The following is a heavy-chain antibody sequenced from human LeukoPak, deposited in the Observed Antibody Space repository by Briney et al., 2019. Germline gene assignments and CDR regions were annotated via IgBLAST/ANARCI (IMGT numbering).Heavy chain of an antibody. V-gene: IGHV1-69*04. J-gene: IGHJ2*01. D-gene: IGHD4-23*01. CDR3: ARDYGGNSTLRWYFDL. Sequence: SVKVSCKASGGTFTSYAISWVRQAPGQGLEWMGRIIPILGIANYAQKFQGRVTITADKSTSTAYMELSSLRSEDTAVYYCARDYGGNSTLRWYFDLWGRGTLVTVSS. CDR2: IIPILGIA. CDR1: GGTFTSYA.